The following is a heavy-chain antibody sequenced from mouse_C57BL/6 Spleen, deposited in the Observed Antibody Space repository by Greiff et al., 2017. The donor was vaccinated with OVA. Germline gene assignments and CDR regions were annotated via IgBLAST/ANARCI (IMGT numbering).Heavy chain of an antibody. J-gene: IGHJ4*01. CDR2: IDPSDSYT. D-gene: IGHD1-1*01. CDR3: ARSGSSSMDY. Sequence: QVHVKQPGAELVRPGTSVKLSCKASGYTFTSYWMHWVKQRPGQGLEWIGVIDPSDSYTNYNQKFKGKATLTVDTSSSTAYMQLSSLTSEDSAVYYCARSGSSSMDYWGQGTSVTVSS. CDR1: GYTFTSYW. V-gene: IGHV1-59*01.